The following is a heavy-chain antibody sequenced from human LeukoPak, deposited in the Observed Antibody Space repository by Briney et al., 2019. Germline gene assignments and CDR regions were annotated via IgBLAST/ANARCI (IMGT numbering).Heavy chain of an antibody. D-gene: IGHD3-10*01. J-gene: IGHJ4*02. CDR3: AREPRGGQIDY. CDR1: GYTFTGYY. CDR2: INPNSGVT. Sequence: WASVKVSCKASGYTFTGYYMHWVRQAPGQGLEWMGWINPNSGVTNYGQKFQGRVTMTRDTSISTAYMELSSLRSDDTAVYYCAREPRGGQIDYWGQGTLVTVSS. V-gene: IGHV1-2*02.